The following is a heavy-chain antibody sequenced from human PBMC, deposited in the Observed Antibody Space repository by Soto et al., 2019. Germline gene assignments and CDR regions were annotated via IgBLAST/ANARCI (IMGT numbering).Heavy chain of an antibody. CDR3: ARSSNPQIPAYDY. Sequence: GESLKISCKGSGYNFTSYWISWVRQMPGKGLEWMGRIDPSDSYTNYSPSFQGHVTISADKSISTAYLQWSSLEASDTAMYYCARSSNPQIPAYDYWGQGTLVTVSS. CDR1: GYNFTSYW. D-gene: IGHD3-10*01. J-gene: IGHJ4*02. V-gene: IGHV5-10-1*01. CDR2: IDPSDSYT.